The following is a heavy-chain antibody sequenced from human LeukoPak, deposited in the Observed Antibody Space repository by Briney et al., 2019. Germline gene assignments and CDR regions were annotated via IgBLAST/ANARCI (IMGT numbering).Heavy chain of an antibody. V-gene: IGHV4-61*01. CDR1: GGSVSSGSYY. J-gene: IGHJ4*02. CDR2: IYYSGST. CDR3: ARGPLDSGYTYFDY. Sequence: SETLSLTCTVSGGSVSSGSYYWSWIRQPPGKGLEWIGYIYYSGSTNYNPSLKSRVTISVDTSKNQFSLKLSSVTAADTAVYYCARGPLDSGYTYFDYWGQGTLVSVAS. D-gene: IGHD5-12*01.